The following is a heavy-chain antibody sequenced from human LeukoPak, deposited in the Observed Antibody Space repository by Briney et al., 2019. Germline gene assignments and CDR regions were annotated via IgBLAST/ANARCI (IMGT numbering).Heavy chain of an antibody. CDR2: IWYDGSNK. Sequence: QPGGSLRLSCAASGFTFSSYGMHWVRQAPGKGLEWVAVIWYDGSNKYYADSVKGRFTISRDNSKNTLYLQMNSLRAEDTAVYYCAKGSWELLPFDYWGQGTLVTVSS. CDR1: GFTFSSYG. V-gene: IGHV3-33*06. D-gene: IGHD1-26*01. J-gene: IGHJ4*02. CDR3: AKGSWELLPFDY.